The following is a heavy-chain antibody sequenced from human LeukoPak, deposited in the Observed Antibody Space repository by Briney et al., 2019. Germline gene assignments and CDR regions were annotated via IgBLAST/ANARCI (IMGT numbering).Heavy chain of an antibody. CDR2: IYSGGST. D-gene: IGHD6-13*01. CDR1: GFTVRSNY. Sequence: PGGSLRLSCAASGFTVRSNYMSWVRQAPGKGLEWVSVIYSGGSTYYADSAKGRFTISRDNSKNTLYLQMNSLRAEDTAVYYCARSYSSTWDDAFDIWGQGTMVTVSS. CDR3: ARSYSSTWDDAFDI. J-gene: IGHJ3*02. V-gene: IGHV3-53*01.